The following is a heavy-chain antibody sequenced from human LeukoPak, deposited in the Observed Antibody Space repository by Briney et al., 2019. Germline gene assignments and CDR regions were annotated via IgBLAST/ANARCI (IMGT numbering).Heavy chain of an antibody. J-gene: IGHJ6*02. Sequence: PGRSLRLSCAASGFTFSSYAMHWVRQAPGKGLEWVAVISYDGSNKYYADSVKGRFTISRDNSKNTLYLQMNSLRAEDTAVYYCARGGCSSTSCSPYYYYYGMDVWGQGTTVTVSS. CDR3: ARGGCSSTSCSPYYYYYGMDV. CDR2: ISYDGSNK. D-gene: IGHD2-2*01. V-gene: IGHV3-30*04. CDR1: GFTFSSYA.